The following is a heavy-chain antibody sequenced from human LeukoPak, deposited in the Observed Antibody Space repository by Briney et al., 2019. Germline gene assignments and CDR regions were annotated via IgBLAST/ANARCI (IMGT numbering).Heavy chain of an antibody. D-gene: IGHD3-9*01. CDR3: ARVRYDILTGAFDY. J-gene: IGHJ4*02. Sequence: ASVKVSYKASGYTFTGYYMHWVRQAPGQGLEWMGWINPNSGGTNYAQKFQGRVTMTRDTSISTAYMELSRLRSDDTAVYYCARVRYDILTGAFDYWGQGTLVTVSS. CDR1: GYTFTGYY. V-gene: IGHV1-2*02. CDR2: INPNSGGT.